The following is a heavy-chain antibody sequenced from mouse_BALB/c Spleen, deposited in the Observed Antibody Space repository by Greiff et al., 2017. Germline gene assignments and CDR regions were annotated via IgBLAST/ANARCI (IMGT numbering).Heavy chain of an antibody. CDR1: GDSITSGY. CDR3: ARCYGPYYAMDY. CDR2: ISYSGST. Sequence: EVKLLESGPSLVKPSQTLSLTCSVTGDSITSGYWNWIRKFPGNKLEYMGYISYSGSTYYNPSLKSRISITRDTSKNQYYLQLNSVTTEDTATYYCARCYGPYYAMDYWGQGTSVTVSS. D-gene: IGHD1-1*02. J-gene: IGHJ4*01. V-gene: IGHV3-8*02.